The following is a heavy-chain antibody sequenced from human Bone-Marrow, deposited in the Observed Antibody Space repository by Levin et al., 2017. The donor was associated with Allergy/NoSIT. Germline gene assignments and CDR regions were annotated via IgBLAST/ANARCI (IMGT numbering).Heavy chain of an antibody. J-gene: IGHJ4*02. D-gene: IGHD1-1*01. CDR2: ISHSGRT. V-gene: IGHV4-34*01. CDR1: GGSSSASY. Sequence: SQTLSLTCAVYGGSSSASYWNWIRQPPGKGLEWIGEISHSGRTNYNPSLKSRVTISVDTSKNPFSLKLTSVTAADTAVYYCAGGSGTLVDWGQGTQVTVSS. CDR3: AGGSGTLVD.